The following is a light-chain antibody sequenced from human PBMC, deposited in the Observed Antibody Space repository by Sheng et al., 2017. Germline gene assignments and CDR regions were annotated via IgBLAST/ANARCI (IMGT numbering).Light chain of an antibody. Sequence: DIVLTQSPATLSVSPGEGATLSCRASQSVGNNLAWYQQKPGQAPRLLIFGTSLRATGVPARFTGSGSGTEFILTISSLQSEDFAVYYCQQYNDWPPNPFGQGTKVEIK. V-gene: IGKV3-15*01. CDR1: QSVGNN. CDR3: QQYNDWPPNP. J-gene: IGKJ1*01. CDR2: GTS.